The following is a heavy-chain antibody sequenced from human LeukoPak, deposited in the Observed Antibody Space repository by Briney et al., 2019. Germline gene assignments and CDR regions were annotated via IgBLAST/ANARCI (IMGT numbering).Heavy chain of an antibody. CDR2: ISAYNGNT. CDR3: ARDVPAAKDYGMDV. D-gene: IGHD2-2*01. Sequence: GASVKVSCTASGYTFTSYGISWVRQAPGQGLEWMGWISAYNGNTNYAQKLQGRVTINTDTSTSTAYMELRSLRSDDAAVYYCARDVPAAKDYGMDVWGKGTTVTVSS. V-gene: IGHV1-18*04. J-gene: IGHJ6*01. CDR1: GYTFTSYG.